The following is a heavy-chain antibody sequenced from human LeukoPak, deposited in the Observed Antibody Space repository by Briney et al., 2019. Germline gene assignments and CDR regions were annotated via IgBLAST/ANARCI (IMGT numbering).Heavy chain of an antibody. V-gene: IGHV3-7*01. CDR1: GGSISSSSYY. Sequence: PSETLSLTCTVSGGSISSSSYYWGWIRQAPGKGLEWVANIKQDGSEKYYVDSVKGRFTISRDNAKNSLYLQMNSLRAEDTAVYYCARVQGNYYDSSGYYWLPYYFDYWGQGTLVTVSS. D-gene: IGHD3-22*01. CDR3: ARVQGNYYDSSGYYWLPYYFDY. J-gene: IGHJ4*02. CDR2: IKQDGSEK.